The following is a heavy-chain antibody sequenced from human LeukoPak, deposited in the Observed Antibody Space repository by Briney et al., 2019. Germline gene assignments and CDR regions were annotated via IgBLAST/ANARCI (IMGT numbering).Heavy chain of an antibody. CDR2: ISSSSYI. D-gene: IGHD3-10*01. CDR3: AKEKDYYVSASCDS. J-gene: IGHJ4*02. V-gene: IGHV3-21*01. CDR1: GFTFSSYS. Sequence: PGGSLKLSCAASGFTFSSYSMNWVRQAPGKGLEWVSSISSSSYIYYADSVKGRFTISRDNAKNTLYLQMTSLRGEDTALYYCAKEKDYYVSASCDSWGQGTQVTVSS.